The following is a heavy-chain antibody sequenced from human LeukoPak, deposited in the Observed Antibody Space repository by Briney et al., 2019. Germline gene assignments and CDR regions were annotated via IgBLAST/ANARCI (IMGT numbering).Heavy chain of an antibody. J-gene: IGHJ4*02. V-gene: IGHV4-39*01. CDR3: ARLPSYSSNPQFDY. CDR2: IYYSGST. CDR1: GGSTSSSSYY. Sequence: SETLSLTCTVYGGSTSSSSYYWGWIRQPPGKGLEWIGSIYYSGSTYYNPSLKSRVTISVDTSKNQFSLKLSSVTAADTAVYYCARLPSYSSNPQFDYWGQGTLVTVSS. D-gene: IGHD6-13*01.